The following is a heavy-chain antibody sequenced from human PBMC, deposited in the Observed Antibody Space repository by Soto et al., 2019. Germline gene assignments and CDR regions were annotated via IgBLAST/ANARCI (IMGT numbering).Heavy chain of an antibody. V-gene: IGHV1-69*01. J-gene: IGHJ5*02. D-gene: IGHD2-15*01. CDR2: SA. Sequence: QVQLVQSGAEVKKPGSSVKVSCKASGGTFSIYTISWVRQAPGQGIEWMGGSANSAQTLQGRLTVTADESTSTVSLELSSLTSEDTAVYYCAREGPPDIAWFDPWGQGTLGSVSS. CDR1: GGTFSIYT. CDR3: AREGPPDIAWFDP.